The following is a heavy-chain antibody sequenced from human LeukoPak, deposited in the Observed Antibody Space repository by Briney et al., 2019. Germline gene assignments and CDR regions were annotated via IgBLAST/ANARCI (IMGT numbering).Heavy chain of an antibody. J-gene: IGHJ4*02. CDR1: GYSFTSNY. CDR3: ARDQEAFDY. Sequence: AASVKVSCKASGYSFTSNYIHWVRQAPGQGLKWMGMIYPRDGSTSYAQKFQGRVTVTRDTSTSTVHMELSGLRSEDTAVYYCARDQEAFDYWGQGTLVTVSS. CDR2: IYPRDGST. V-gene: IGHV1-46*01.